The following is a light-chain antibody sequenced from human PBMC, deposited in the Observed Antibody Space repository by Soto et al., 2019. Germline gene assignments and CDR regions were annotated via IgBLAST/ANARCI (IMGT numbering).Light chain of an antibody. V-gene: IGLV2-11*01. CDR3: CSYAGSYTPDV. Sequence: QSVLTQPRSVSGSPGQSVTVSCTGTSSDIGGYNYVSWYQQHPGKAPKLIIYDVTKRPSGVPDRFSGSKSGNTASLTISQLLAEDEADYYCCSYAGSYTPDVFGTGTKLTVL. CDR1: SSDIGGYNY. J-gene: IGLJ1*01. CDR2: DVT.